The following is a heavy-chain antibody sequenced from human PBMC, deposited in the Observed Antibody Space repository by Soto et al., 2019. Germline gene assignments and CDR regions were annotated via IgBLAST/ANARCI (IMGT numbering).Heavy chain of an antibody. CDR1: CYTFTNHG. V-gene: IGHV1-18*01. CDR2: ISAYNGNT. J-gene: IGHJ4*02. CDR3: ARSRSLAAAIDY. Sequence: APVKVSSKASCYTFTNHGISWVRQAPGQGLEWMGWISAYNGNTNYAQKLQGRVTMTTDTSTSTAYMELRSLRSDDTAVYYCARSRSLAAAIDYWGQGTLVTVSS. D-gene: IGHD6-13*01.